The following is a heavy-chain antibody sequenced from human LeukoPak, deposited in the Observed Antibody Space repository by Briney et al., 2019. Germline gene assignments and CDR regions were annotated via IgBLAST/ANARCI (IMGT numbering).Heavy chain of an antibody. CDR1: GYTFTGYY. Sequence: GASVKVSCKASGYTFTGYYIHWVRQAPGQGLEWMDWINPNSGGANYAQKFQGRVTLTRDTSISAAYMDLHSLRSDDTAVYFCARDKSLADPYFFDYWGQGTLVTVSS. CDR3: ARDKSLADPYFFDY. CDR2: INPNSGGA. J-gene: IGHJ4*02. V-gene: IGHV1-2*02.